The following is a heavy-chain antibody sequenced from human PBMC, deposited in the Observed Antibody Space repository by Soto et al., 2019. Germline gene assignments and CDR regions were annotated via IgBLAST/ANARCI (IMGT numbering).Heavy chain of an antibody. D-gene: IGHD6-13*01. CDR3: ARRYSSSWWAFDI. J-gene: IGHJ3*02. Sequence: GGSLRLSCAASGFTFSSYWMSWVRQAPGKGLEWVANIKQDGSEKYYVDSVKGRFTISRDNAKNSLYLQMSSLRAEDTAVYYCARRYSSSWWAFDIWGQGTMVTVSS. CDR1: GFTFSSYW. V-gene: IGHV3-7*05. CDR2: IKQDGSEK.